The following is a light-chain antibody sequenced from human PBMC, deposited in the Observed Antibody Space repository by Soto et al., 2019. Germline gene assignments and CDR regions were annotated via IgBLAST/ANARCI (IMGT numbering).Light chain of an antibody. J-gene: IGKJ4*01. CDR1: QSVSSN. CDR3: QQYNNRPLT. CDR2: GAS. Sequence: MTQSPSTLSPSVGDRVTTTCRASQSVSSNLAWYQQKPGQAPRLLIYGASTRATGIPARFSGSGSGTDFTLTISSLQSEDFAVYYCQQYNNRPLTFGGGTKVDIK. V-gene: IGKV3-15*01.